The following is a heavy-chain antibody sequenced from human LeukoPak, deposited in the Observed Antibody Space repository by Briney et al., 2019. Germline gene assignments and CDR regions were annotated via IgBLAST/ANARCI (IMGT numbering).Heavy chain of an antibody. CDR2: ISSSGSTI. CDR1: GFTFSSYE. V-gene: IGHV3-48*03. Sequence: GGSLRLSCAASGFTFSSYEMNWVRQAPGKGLEGVSYISSSGSTIYYADSVKGRFTISRDNSKNTLYLQMNRLRAEDTAVYYCARGYGGLFDYWGQGTMVTVSS. D-gene: IGHD4-23*01. J-gene: IGHJ4*02. CDR3: ARGYGGLFDY.